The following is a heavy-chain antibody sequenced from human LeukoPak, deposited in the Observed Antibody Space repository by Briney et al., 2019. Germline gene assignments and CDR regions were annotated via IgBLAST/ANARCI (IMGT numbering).Heavy chain of an antibody. V-gene: IGHV3-30*02. D-gene: IGHD5-18*01. CDR2: IRYDGSNK. Sequence: GGSLRLSCAGSGFTFSSYGMHWVRQAPGKGMQWVAFIRYDGSNKYYADSVKGRFTISRDNSKNTLYLQMNSLRAEDTAVYYCAKERPSRDSYGYFDYWGQGTLVTVSS. CDR1: GFTFSSYG. CDR3: AKERPSRDSYGYFDY. J-gene: IGHJ4*02.